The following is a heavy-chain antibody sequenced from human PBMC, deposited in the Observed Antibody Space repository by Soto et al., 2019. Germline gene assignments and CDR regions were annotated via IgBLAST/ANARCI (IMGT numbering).Heavy chain of an antibody. CDR2: IRGSGAET. D-gene: IGHD1-26*01. V-gene: IGHV3-23*01. J-gene: IGHJ5*02. CDR3: ARSEGAEGVVWFDT. CDR1: GFSFSNYA. Sequence: EVHLLESGGDLVQPGGSLRVSCVASGFSFSNYAMSWVRQAPGKGLEWVSGIRGSGAETHYADSVKGRFTISRDNSKNTVYLEMRSPNVGDTAVYYCARSEGAEGVVWFDTWGRGTLVTVSS.